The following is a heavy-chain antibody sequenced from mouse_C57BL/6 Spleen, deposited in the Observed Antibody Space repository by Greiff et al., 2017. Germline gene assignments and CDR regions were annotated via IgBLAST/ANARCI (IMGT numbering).Heavy chain of an antibody. J-gene: IGHJ4*01. V-gene: IGHV1-18*01. CDR1: GYTFTDYN. D-gene: IGHD1-1*01. CDR2: INPNNGGT. CDR3: ARKEYNGDYAMDY. Sequence: VQLQQSGPELVKPGASVKIPCKASGYTFTDYNMDWVKQSHGKSLEWIGDINPNNGGTIYNQKFKGKATLTVDKSSSTAYMELRSLTSEDTAVYYCARKEYNGDYAMDYWGQGTSVTVSS.